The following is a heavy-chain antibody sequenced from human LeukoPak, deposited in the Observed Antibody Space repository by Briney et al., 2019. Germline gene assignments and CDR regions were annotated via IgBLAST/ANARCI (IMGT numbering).Heavy chain of an antibody. CDR1: GFTFSDYY. D-gene: IGHD2-2*01. CDR3: ARCAGQLQEYFQH. CDR2: ISSSGSTI. Sequence: RGSLRLSCAASGFTFSDYYMSWIRQAPGKGLDWVSYISSSGSTIYYADSVKGRFTISRDNAKNSLYLQMNSLRAEDTAVYYCARCAGQLQEYFQHWGQGTLVTVSS. J-gene: IGHJ1*01. V-gene: IGHV3-11*01.